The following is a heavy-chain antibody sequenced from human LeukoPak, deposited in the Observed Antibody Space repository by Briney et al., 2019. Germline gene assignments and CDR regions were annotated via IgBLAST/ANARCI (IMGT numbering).Heavy chain of an antibody. CDR3: ARGQWFRAF. V-gene: IGHV4-34*01. D-gene: IGHD3-10*01. J-gene: IGHJ4*02. CDR2: IHYSGSA. CDR1: GGSFSGYY. Sequence: SETLSLTCAVYGGSFSGYYWTWIRQPPGKGLEWIGEIHYSGSATYNPSLKSRVTISVDTSKNQFSLKMNSVAAADTAVYYCARGQWFRAFWSRGTPVTVSS.